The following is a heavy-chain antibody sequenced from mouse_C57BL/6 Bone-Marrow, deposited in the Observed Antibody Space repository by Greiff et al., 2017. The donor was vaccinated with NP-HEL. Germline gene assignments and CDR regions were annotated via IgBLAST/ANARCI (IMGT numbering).Heavy chain of an antibody. Sequence: VQLQQSGAELVRPGASVTLSCKASGYTFTDYEMHWVKQTPVHGLEWIGAIDPETGGTAYNQKFKGKAILTADKSSSTAYMELRSLTSEDSAVYYCTRWGGYDLHWYFDVWGTGTTVTVSS. D-gene: IGHD2-2*01. CDR3: TRWGGYDLHWYFDV. J-gene: IGHJ1*03. V-gene: IGHV1-15*01. CDR1: GYTFTDYE. CDR2: IDPETGGT.